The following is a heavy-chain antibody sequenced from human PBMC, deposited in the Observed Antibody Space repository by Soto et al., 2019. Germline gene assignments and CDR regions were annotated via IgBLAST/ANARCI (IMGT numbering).Heavy chain of an antibody. Sequence: QVQLVQSGAEVKKPGSSVKVSCKASGGTFSSYTISWVRQAPGQGLEWMGRIIPILGIANYAQKFQGRVTITADKSTSTAYMELSSLRSEDTAVYYCARASVIDGYKGGYFDYWGQGTLVTVSS. D-gene: IGHD5-12*01. CDR2: IIPILGIA. CDR1: GGTFSSYT. V-gene: IGHV1-69*02. CDR3: ARASVIDGYKGGYFDY. J-gene: IGHJ4*02.